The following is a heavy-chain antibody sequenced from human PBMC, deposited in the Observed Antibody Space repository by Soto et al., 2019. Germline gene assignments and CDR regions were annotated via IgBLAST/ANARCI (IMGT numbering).Heavy chain of an antibody. Sequence: GASVKVSCKASGYTFTCYAMHWVRQAPGQRLEWMGWINAGNGNTYYADSVKGRFIISRDNSKNTLYLQMNSLRAEDTAVYYCARDPNGDYLGAFDFWGQKTMVTVSS. V-gene: IGHV1-3*01. CDR1: GYTFTCYA. D-gene: IGHD4-17*01. CDR3: ARDPNGDYLGAFDF. J-gene: IGHJ3*01. CDR2: INAGNGNT.